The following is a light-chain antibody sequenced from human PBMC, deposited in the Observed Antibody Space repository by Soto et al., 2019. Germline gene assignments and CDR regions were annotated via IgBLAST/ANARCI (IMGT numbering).Light chain of an antibody. CDR1: SSNIGSNY. CDR3: AAWDDSLSGQV. CDR2: RNN. J-gene: IGLJ2*01. Sequence: LTQPPSASGTPGQRVTISCSGSSSNIGSNYVYWYQQLPGTAPKLLIYRNNQRPSGVPDRFSGSKSGTSASLAISGLRSEDEADYYCAAWDDSLSGQVFGGGTKLTVL. V-gene: IGLV1-47*01.